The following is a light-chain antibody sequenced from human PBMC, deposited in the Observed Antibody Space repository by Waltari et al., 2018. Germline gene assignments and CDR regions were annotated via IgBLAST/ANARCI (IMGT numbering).Light chain of an antibody. V-gene: IGKV1-39*01. J-gene: IGKJ3*01. CDR1: QTINKY. Sequence: DIQMTQTPSSLSASVGDRVTITCRASQTINKYLNWYQQKPGGAPKLLIFATFNLQSGVPARFRGGGSGTDFTLTISSLQPEDFATYYCQQSYRIPPTFGPGTKVDIK. CDR3: QQSYRIPPT. CDR2: ATF.